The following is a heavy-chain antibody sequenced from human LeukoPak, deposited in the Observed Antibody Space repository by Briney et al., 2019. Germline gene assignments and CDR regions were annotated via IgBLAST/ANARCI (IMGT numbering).Heavy chain of an antibody. Sequence: GSLRLSCTASGFTFVNYGMSWVRQAPGKGLEWVSAISGGGGTTYYADSVKGRFTISRDSSKNTLYLQMNSLRAEDSAIYYCAKDLVTGSLDYWGQGTLVTVSS. CDR3: AKDLVTGSLDY. D-gene: IGHD3-10*01. CDR2: ISGGGGTT. V-gene: IGHV3-23*01. J-gene: IGHJ4*02. CDR1: GFTFVNYG.